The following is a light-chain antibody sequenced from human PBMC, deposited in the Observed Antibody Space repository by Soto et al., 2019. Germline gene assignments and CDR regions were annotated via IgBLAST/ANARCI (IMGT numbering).Light chain of an antibody. V-gene: IGLV2-8*01. Sequence: QSVLTQPPSASGSPGQSVTISCTGASSDVGGYNFVSWYQHLPGKAPRLMIYDVTQRPSGVPDRFSGSKSGNTASLTVSGLQVDDEAYYYCSSYAGSSIPVAFGGGTQLTVL. CDR2: DVT. CDR1: SSDVGGYNF. CDR3: SSYAGSSIPVA. J-gene: IGLJ2*01.